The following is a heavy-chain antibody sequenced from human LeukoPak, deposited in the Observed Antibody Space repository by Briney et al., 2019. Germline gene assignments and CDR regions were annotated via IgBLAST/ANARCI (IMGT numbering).Heavy chain of an antibody. CDR2: INTDGTVT. V-gene: IGHV3-74*01. CDR3: ATKQWLAPPPDT. Sequence: AGGSLRLSCAASGFTFSKYWMLWVRQAPGKGLESVSRINTDGTVTTYADSVKGRFTVSRDNADNRMSLQMNSVRDQDTAVYYCATKQWLAPPPDTWGEGTPVTVSS. J-gene: IGHJ6*01. CDR1: GFTFSKYW. D-gene: IGHD6-19*01.